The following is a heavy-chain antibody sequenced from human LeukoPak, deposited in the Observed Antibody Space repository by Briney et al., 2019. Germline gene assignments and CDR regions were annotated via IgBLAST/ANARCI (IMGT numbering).Heavy chain of an antibody. V-gene: IGHV4-59*01. D-gene: IGHD6-13*01. Sequence: SETLSLTCTVSGGSISSYYWSWIRQPPGKGVEWIGYIYYSGSTNYNPSLKSRVTISVDTSKNQFSLKLSSVTAADTAVYYCARATSWRYYFDYWGQGTLVTVSS. J-gene: IGHJ4*02. CDR2: IYYSGST. CDR3: ARATSWRYYFDY. CDR1: GGSISSYY.